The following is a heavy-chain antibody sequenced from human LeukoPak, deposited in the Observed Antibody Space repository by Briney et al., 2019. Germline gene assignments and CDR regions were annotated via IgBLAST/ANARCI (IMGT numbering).Heavy chain of an antibody. CDR1: GGSISSGGYY. CDR2: IYYSGST. D-gene: IGHD2-2*03. CDR3: ARDYGYCSSTSCYANYYYDV. V-gene: IGHV4-31*03. J-gene: IGHJ6*04. Sequence: PSQTLSLTCTVSGGSISSGGYYWSWIRQHPGKGLEWIGYIYYSGSTYYNPPLKSRVTISVDTSKNQFSLKLSSVAAADTAVYYCARDYGYCSSTSCYANYYYDVWGTRTTVTVSS.